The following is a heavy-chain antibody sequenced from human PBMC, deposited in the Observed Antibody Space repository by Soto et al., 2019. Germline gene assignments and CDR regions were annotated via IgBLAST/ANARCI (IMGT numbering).Heavy chain of an antibody. D-gene: IGHD6-13*01. Sequence: SETLSLTCTVSGGSISSSSYYWGWIRQPPGKGREWIGSIYYSGSTYYNPSLKSRVTISVDTSMTQFSLKLSSVTAAATPVDFCASPPPCHSSRWSGGGGWFDPWGQGTLVTVSS. CDR3: ASPPPCHSSRWSGGGGWFDP. CDR2: IYYSGST. V-gene: IGHV4-39*01. CDR1: GGSISSSSYY. J-gene: IGHJ5*02.